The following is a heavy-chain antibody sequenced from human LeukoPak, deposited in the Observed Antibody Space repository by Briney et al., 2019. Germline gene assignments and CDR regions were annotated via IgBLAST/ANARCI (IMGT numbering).Heavy chain of an antibody. V-gene: IGHV1-2*06. J-gene: IGHJ4*02. CDR1: GYTFTSYD. CDR3: ARAAVELLWFGETLGY. Sequence: ASVKVSCKASGYTFTSYDINWVRQATGQGLEWMGRINPNSGGTNYAQKFQGRVTMTRDTSISTAYMELSRLRSDDTAVYYCARAAVELLWFGETLGYWGQGTLVTVSS. D-gene: IGHD3-10*01. CDR2: INPNSGGT.